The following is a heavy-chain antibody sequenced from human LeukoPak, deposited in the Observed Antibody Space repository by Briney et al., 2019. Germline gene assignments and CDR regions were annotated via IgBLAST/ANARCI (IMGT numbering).Heavy chain of an antibody. V-gene: IGHV1-8*01. D-gene: IGHD3-3*01. Sequence: ASVKVSCKASRYTFTSYDINWVRQATGQGLEWMGWMNPNSGNTGYAQKFQGRVTMTRNTSISTAYMELSSLRSEDTAVYYCARTLRFLEWLLYPYGMDVWGQGTTVTVSS. CDR1: RYTFTSYD. J-gene: IGHJ6*02. CDR3: ARTLRFLEWLLYPYGMDV. CDR2: MNPNSGNT.